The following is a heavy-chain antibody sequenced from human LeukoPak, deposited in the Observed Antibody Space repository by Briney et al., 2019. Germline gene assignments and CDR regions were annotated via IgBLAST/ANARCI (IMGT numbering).Heavy chain of an antibody. CDR3: ARGYYGMDV. CDR1: GFTFSNYW. CDR2: IKQDGSEK. V-gene: IGHV3-7*03. J-gene: IGHJ6*04. Sequence: GGSLRLSCAASGFTFSNYWMSWVRQAPGKGLEWVANIKQDGSEKYYVGSVKGRFTISRDNADNSLYLQMNSLRAEDTAVYYCARGYYGMDVWGKGTAVTVSS.